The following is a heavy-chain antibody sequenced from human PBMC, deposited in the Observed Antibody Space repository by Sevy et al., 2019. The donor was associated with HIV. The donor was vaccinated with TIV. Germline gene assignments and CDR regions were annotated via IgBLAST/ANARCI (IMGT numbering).Heavy chain of an antibody. CDR3: AKDLAGPGRRYFDY. CDR2: IRYDGSDK. CDR1: GFTFSNFG. J-gene: IGHJ4*02. Sequence: GGSLRLSCTASGFTFSNFGMHWVRQVPGKGLEWVTFIRYDGSDKYYAASVKGRFTISRDDSKNTLYLQMDGLRAEDTAIYYCAKDLAGPGRRYFDYWGQGTLVTVSS. D-gene: IGHD6-13*01. V-gene: IGHV3-30*02.